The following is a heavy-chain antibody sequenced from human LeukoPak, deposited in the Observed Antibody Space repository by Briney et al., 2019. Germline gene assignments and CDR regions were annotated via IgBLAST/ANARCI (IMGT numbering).Heavy chain of an antibody. Sequence: ASVKVSCKASGFTFTGYYMHWVRQAPGQGLEWMGWINPNSGGTNYAQKFQGRVTMTRDTSITTAYTELTSLRSDDTAVYYCARDLFYSVSGTYYNVGRVFNYWGQGTLVTVSS. CDR2: INPNSGGT. CDR1: GFTFTGYY. D-gene: IGHD3-10*01. CDR3: ARDLFYSVSGTYYNVGRVFNY. J-gene: IGHJ4*02. V-gene: IGHV1-2*02.